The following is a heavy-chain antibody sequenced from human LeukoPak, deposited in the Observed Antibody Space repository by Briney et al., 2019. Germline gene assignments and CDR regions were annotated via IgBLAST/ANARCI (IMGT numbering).Heavy chain of an antibody. Sequence: TGPCLRLSWAAAESSFSSSERNWIGQAPGKGREWVSGIIGSGGSTYNADSVKGRFTISRDNSKNTMYLQMNSLRAEDTVVYYCARDRIAARWEYFDYWGQGTLVTVSS. V-gene: IGHV3-23*01. CDR2: IIGSGGST. J-gene: IGHJ4*01. CDR3: ARDRIAARWEYFDY. CDR1: ESSFSSSE. D-gene: IGHD6-6*01.